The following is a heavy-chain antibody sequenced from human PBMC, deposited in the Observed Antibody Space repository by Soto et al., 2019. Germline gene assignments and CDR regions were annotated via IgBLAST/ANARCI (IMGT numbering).Heavy chain of an antibody. Sequence: SETLSLTCAVSGGSISSGGYSWSWIRQPPGKGLEWIGYIYDSGSTYYNPSLKSRVTISVDTSKNQFSLKLSSVTAADTAVYYCARHNYASSGYYHYYYGMEVWGQGTTVTVSS. V-gene: IGHV4-30-2*01. CDR2: IYDSGST. CDR3: ARHNYASSGYYHYYYGMEV. CDR1: GGSISSGGYS. D-gene: IGHD3-22*01. J-gene: IGHJ6*02.